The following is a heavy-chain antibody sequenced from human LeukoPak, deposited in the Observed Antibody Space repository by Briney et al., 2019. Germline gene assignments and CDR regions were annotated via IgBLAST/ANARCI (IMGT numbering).Heavy chain of an antibody. CDR3: AKKRSGVAVADTGFDY. Sequence: GASVKVSCKASGGTFSSYAMSWVRQAPGKGLEWVSAISGSGGTTYYADSVKGRFTISRDNSENTLYLQLNSLRAEDTAVYNCAKKRSGVAVADTGFDYWGQGSLVTVSS. D-gene: IGHD6-19*01. J-gene: IGHJ4*02. CDR2: ISGSGGTT. V-gene: IGHV3-23*01. CDR1: GGTFSSYA.